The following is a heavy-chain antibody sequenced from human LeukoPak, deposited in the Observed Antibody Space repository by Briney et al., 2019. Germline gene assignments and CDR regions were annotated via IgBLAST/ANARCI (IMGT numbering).Heavy chain of an antibody. V-gene: IGHV3-21*01. D-gene: IGHD1-26*01. J-gene: IGHJ4*02. CDR2: ISSSSSYI. Sequence: GGSLRLSCAASGFTFSTHNMNWVRQAPGKGLEWVSSISSSSSYIYYADSVKGRFTISRDNAKNSLYLQMNSLRAEDTAVYYCARVRGLRGSYVDYWGQGTLVTVSS. CDR1: GFTFSTHN. CDR3: ARVRGLRGSYVDY.